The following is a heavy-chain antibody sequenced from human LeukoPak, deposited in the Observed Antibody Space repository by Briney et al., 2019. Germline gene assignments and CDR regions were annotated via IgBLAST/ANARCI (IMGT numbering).Heavy chain of an antibody. D-gene: IGHD4-23*01. CDR3: ARGENYGGNSAY. J-gene: IGHJ4*02. CDR1: GYFISSGYY. Sequence: PSETLSLTCTVSGYFISSGYYWGWIRQPPGKGLEWIGSIYHSGSTYYNPSLKSRVTISVDTSKNQFSLKLSSVTAADTAVYYCARGENYGGNSAYWGQGTLVTVSS. V-gene: IGHV4-38-2*02. CDR2: IYHSGST.